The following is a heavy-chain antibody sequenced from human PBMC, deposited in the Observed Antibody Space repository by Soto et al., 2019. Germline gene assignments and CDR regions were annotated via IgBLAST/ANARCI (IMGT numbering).Heavy chain of an antibody. CDR1: GGSISSSIYS. CDR3: ARHSLITGGNNGVWYQGIDY. CDR2: IHYSGSK. V-gene: IGHV4-39*01. D-gene: IGHD2-8*01. Sequence: SETLSLTCTVSGGSISSSIYSWGWILQPQXKXXEWIGSIHYSGSKYYNKSLKSRVTIYVDKSKNQFSLKLSSVTAEETAVYYCARHSLITGGNNGVWYQGIDYWGQGTLVTVSS. J-gene: IGHJ4*02.